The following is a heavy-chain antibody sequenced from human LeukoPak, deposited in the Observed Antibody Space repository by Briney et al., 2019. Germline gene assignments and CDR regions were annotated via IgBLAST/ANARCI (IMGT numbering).Heavy chain of an antibody. Sequence: SETLSLTCAVYGGSFIGYYWSWIRQPPGKGLEWIGEINHSGSTNYNPSLKSRVTISVDTSKNQFSLKLSSVTAADTAVYYCARSGSGYLRYYFDYWGQGTLVTVSS. D-gene: IGHD5-12*01. CDR3: ARSGSGYLRYYFDY. J-gene: IGHJ4*02. CDR1: GGSFIGYY. V-gene: IGHV4-34*01. CDR2: INHSGST.